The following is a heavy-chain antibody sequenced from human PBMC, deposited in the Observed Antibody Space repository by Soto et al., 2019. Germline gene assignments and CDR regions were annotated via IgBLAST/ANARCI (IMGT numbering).Heavy chain of an antibody. Sequence: TSETLSLTCTVSGGSLSSFYWVWIRQTPGKELEWIGQIYHSGSTIYNPSLESRVTILVDSSKNHVSLDLTSLTAADTAVYCCARGWGGPYYFDTWGQGALVTVSS. CDR2: IYHSGST. CDR1: GGSLSSFY. V-gene: IGHV4-59*01. CDR3: ARGWGGPYYFDT. J-gene: IGHJ5*02. D-gene: IGHD3-9*01.